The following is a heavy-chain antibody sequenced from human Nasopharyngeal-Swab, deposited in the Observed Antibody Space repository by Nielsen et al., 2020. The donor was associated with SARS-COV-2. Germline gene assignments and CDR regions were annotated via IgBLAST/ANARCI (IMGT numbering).Heavy chain of an antibody. D-gene: IGHD2-2*01. CDR2: IDDSGTT. J-gene: IGHJ4*02. V-gene: IGHV4-39*01. Sequence: WIRQPPGKGLEWIGNIDDSGTTFYSPSLKTRVTLSVDTSQNQFSLNLISVTAADTAVYYCAGRVVSPEFYFDYWGQGALVTVSS. CDR3: AGRVVSPEFYFDY.